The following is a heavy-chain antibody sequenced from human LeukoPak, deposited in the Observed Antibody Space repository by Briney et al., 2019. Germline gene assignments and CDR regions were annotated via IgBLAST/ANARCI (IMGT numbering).Heavy chain of an antibody. Sequence: GGSLRLSCAASGFTFSNSWMAWVRQAPGKGLEWVANIKQDGSTKHYADSLKGRFTIPRGNPKNSLYLQMNNLRVDDTAVYYCTRDTDGSLDYWGQGILVTVAS. CDR3: TRDTDGSLDY. V-gene: IGHV3-7*01. J-gene: IGHJ4*02. CDR1: GFTFSNSW. CDR2: IKQDGSTK. D-gene: IGHD1-26*01.